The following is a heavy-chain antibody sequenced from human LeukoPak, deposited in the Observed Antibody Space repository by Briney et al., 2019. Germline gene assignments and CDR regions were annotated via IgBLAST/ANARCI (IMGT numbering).Heavy chain of an antibody. V-gene: IGHV4-34*01. CDR3: AMSTVGVPAAVDY. D-gene: IGHD2-2*01. CDR1: GGSFSGYY. CDR2: INHSGST. Sequence: SETLSLTCAVYGGSFSGYYWSWIRQPPGKGLEWIGEINHSGSTNYNPSLKSRVTISVDTSKNQFSLKLSSVTAADTAVYYCAMSTVGVPAAVDYWGQEPWSPSPQ. J-gene: IGHJ4*01.